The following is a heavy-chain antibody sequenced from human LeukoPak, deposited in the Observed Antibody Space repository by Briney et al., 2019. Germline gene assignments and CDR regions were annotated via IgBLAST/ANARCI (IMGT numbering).Heavy chain of an antibody. CDR1: GFTFNSYW. CDR3: AKDERNWNYNLASQTYD. CDR2: ICTDGSRT. Sequence: PGGSLRLSCAASGFTFNSYWMHWVRQAPGKGLVWVSRICTDGSRTSYADSVKGRFTISRDNAKSTLYLQMNSLRAEDTAVYYCAKDERNWNYNLASQTYDWGQGTLVTVSS. J-gene: IGHJ4*02. D-gene: IGHD1-7*01. V-gene: IGHV3-74*01.